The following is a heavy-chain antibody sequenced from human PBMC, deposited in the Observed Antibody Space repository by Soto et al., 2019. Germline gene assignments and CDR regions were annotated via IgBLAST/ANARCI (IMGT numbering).Heavy chain of an antibody. CDR1: VFTFSPGW. CDR2: INGDGGLT. D-gene: IGHD1-1*01. J-gene: IGHJ6*02. Sequence: GRSLRLSCVSSVFTFSPGWIRWVRHVPGKGLVSVSHINGDGGLTTYADSVKGRFTISRDNAKNTLHLQMNSLTVEDTAVYYCARENFYKMDVWGQGTTVTVSS. V-gene: IGHV3-74*01. CDR3: ARENFYKMDV.